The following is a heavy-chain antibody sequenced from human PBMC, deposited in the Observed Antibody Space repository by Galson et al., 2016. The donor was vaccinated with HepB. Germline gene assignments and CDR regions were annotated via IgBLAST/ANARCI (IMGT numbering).Heavy chain of an antibody. CDR1: GGSIGSSSSY. Sequence: ETLSLTCSVSGGSIGSSSSYWGWIRQPPGKGLEWIGSIHYSGNTYYNPSLKSRVTISVDTSKNQLSLKLSFVTAADTAVYYCARHDWSGYSYGYDYWGQGTLVTVSS. D-gene: IGHD5-18*01. J-gene: IGHJ4*02. CDR2: IHYSGNT. CDR3: ARHDWSGYSYGYDY. V-gene: IGHV4-39*01.